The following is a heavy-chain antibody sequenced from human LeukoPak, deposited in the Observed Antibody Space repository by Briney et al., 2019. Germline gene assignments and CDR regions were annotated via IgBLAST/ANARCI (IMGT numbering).Heavy chain of an antibody. Sequence: GGSLRLSCAASGFTFSSYSMNWVRQAPGKGLEWISFISSRSSTIHYADSVKGRFTISRDNAKNSLYLQMNSLSAEDTAVYYCARDHIAATTSGICWGQGTLVTVSS. CDR3: ARDHIAATTSGIC. D-gene: IGHD5-12*01. CDR2: ISSRSSTI. CDR1: GFTFSSYS. J-gene: IGHJ4*02. V-gene: IGHV3-48*01.